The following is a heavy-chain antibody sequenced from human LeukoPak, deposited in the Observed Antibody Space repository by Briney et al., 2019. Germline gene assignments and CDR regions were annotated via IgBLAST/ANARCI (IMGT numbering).Heavy chain of an antibody. J-gene: IGHJ4*02. CDR1: GFTFSDYY. Sequence: GGSLRLSCAASGFTFSDYYMSWIRQAPGKGLEWVSYISSSSSYTNYADSVKGRFTISRDNAKNSLYLQMNSLRAEDTAVYYSARCGKKMISSTSCQIDYWGQGTLVTVSS. CDR3: ARCGKKMISSTSCQIDY. CDR2: ISSSSSYT. V-gene: IGHV3-11*06. D-gene: IGHD2-2*01.